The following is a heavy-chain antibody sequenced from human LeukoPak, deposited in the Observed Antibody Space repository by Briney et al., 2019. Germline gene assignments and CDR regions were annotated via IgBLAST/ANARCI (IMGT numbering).Heavy chain of an antibody. J-gene: IGHJ4*02. CDR1: GYSISSGYY. V-gene: IGHV4-38-2*02. CDR2: IYHSGST. CDR3: ARENFGFGYFDLGSRYFDY. D-gene: IGHD3-9*01. Sequence: SETLSLTCTVSGYSISSGYYWGWIRQPPGKGLEWIGSIYHSGSTYYNPSLKSRVTISVDTSKNQFSLKLSSVTAADTAVYYCARENFGFGYFDLGSRYFDYWGQGTLVTVSS.